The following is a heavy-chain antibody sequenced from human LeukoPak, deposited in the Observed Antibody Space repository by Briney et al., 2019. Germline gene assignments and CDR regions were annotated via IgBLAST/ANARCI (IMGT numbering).Heavy chain of an antibody. J-gene: IGHJ4*02. CDR1: GFTFSDYS. V-gene: IGHV3-21*01. CDR2: ISSSSTYI. Sequence: GGSLRLSCAASGFTFSDYSVNWVRQAPGKGLEWVSSISSSSTYIYYADSVKDRFTISRDNAKNSLYLQMNSLRAEDTAVYYCTRDGGFSYGAYFDYWGQGTLVTVSS. D-gene: IGHD5-18*01. CDR3: TRDGGFSYGAYFDY.